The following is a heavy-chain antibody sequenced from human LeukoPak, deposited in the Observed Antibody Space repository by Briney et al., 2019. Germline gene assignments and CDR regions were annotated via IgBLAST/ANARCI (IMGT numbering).Heavy chain of an antibody. Sequence: GGSLRLSCAASGFSFSSYAMSWVRQAPGKGLEWVSALTYSGGSTFYADSVKGRFTISRDNSQNTVYLQMNSLRAEDTAVYYCARIKPLDCTSTSCAFDYWGQGTLVTVSS. CDR3: ARIKPLDCTSTSCAFDY. CDR2: LTYSGGST. CDR1: GFSFSSYA. V-gene: IGHV3-23*01. J-gene: IGHJ4*02. D-gene: IGHD2-2*01.